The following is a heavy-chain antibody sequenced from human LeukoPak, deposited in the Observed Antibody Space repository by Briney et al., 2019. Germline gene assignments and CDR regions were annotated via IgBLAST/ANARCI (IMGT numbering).Heavy chain of an antibody. CDR1: GDSISISSYF. CDR2: LSYSGRT. V-gene: IGHV4-39*01. CDR3: ARQGDSGDDYFLY. J-gene: IGHJ4*02. Sequence: PSETLSLTCTVSGDSISISSYFWGWIRQSPGKGLQWLGTLSYSGRTSYNPSLKSRVTISVDTAKNQFSFDLSSVTAADTAVYYCARQGDSGDDYFLYWGQGILVTVSS. D-gene: IGHD5-12*01.